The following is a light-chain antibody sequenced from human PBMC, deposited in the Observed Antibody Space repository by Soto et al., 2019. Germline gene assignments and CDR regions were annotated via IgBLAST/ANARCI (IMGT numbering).Light chain of an antibody. J-gene: IGLJ1*01. CDR1: SSDVGGYNY. CDR2: DVS. V-gene: IGLV2-14*03. CDR3: SSYTSDNTYV. Sequence: QSALTQPASVSGSPGQSITISCSGTSSDVGGYNYVSWYQQHPGKAPRVMIYDVSNRPSGVSDRFSGSKSGNMATLTISGLQAEDEADYYCSSYTSDNTYVFASGTKLTVL.